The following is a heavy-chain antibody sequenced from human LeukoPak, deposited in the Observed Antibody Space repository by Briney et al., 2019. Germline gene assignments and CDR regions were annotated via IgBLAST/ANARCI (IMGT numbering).Heavy chain of an antibody. J-gene: IGHJ2*01. D-gene: IGHD6-19*01. Sequence: PSETLSLTCTVSGDSISGYFWNWIRQPPGKGLEWIGYIYYSGSTNYNPSLRSRVTISVDTSKNQFSLKLSSVTAADTAVYYCARDVRSSGRYSSWYFDLWGRGTLVTVSA. V-gene: IGHV4-59*01. CDR3: ARDVRSSGRYSSWYFDL. CDR1: GDSISGYF. CDR2: IYYSGST.